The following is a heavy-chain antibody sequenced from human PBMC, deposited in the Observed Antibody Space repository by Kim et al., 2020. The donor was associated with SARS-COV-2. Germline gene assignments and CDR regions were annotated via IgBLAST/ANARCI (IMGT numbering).Heavy chain of an antibody. V-gene: IGHV4-59*01. D-gene: IGHD3-16*01. CDR1: GGSLSPNY. Sequence: SETLSLTCTVSGGSLSPNYWSWIRQSPGKGLEWLGYIYYTGTTKYNPSVESRVTISLDTSRNQFSLSLRSVTAADTAMYFCARDGGGRTGGNWFDPWGQGTLVIVSS. CDR3: ARDGGGRTGGNWFDP. J-gene: IGHJ5*02. CDR2: IYYTGTT.